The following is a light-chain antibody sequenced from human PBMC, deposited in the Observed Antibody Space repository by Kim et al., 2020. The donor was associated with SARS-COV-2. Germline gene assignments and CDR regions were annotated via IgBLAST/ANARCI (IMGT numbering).Light chain of an antibody. Sequence: VSPGQTVTITCSGDKLGDQHASRYQQKAGQSPVVVIYQGTKRPSGIPERISGSNSGNTATLTISGAQAVDEADYYCQAWDSSAAWVFGGGTQLTVL. J-gene: IGLJ3*02. CDR2: QGT. V-gene: IGLV3-1*01. CDR1: KLGDQH. CDR3: QAWDSSAAWV.